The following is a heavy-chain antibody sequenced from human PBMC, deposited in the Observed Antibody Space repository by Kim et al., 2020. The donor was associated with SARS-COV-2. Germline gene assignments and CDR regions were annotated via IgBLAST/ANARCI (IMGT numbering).Heavy chain of an antibody. Sequence: GGSLRLSCAASGFTFSSYSMNWVRQAPGKGLEWVSSISSSSSYIYYADSVKGRFTISRDNAKNSLYLQMNSLRAEDTAVYYCARNVGVAGSRHHYFDYWGQGTLVTVSS. CDR1: GFTFSSYS. CDR3: ARNVGVAGSRHHYFDY. J-gene: IGHJ4*02. CDR2: ISSSSSYI. D-gene: IGHD6-19*01. V-gene: IGHV3-21*01.